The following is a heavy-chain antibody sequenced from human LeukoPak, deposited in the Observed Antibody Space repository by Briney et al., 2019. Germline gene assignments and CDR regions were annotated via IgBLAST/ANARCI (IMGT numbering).Heavy chain of an antibody. CDR2: ISGSGGST. V-gene: IGHV3-23*01. CDR1: AFTLSSYS. Sequence: GGSLRLSCAASAFTLSSYSMNWVRQAPGKGLEWVSAISGSGGSTYYADSVKGRFTISRDNSKNTLYLQVNSLRAEDTAVYYCAKGQTTVMAFDIWGQGTMVTVSS. CDR3: AKGQTTVMAFDI. D-gene: IGHD4-17*01. J-gene: IGHJ3*02.